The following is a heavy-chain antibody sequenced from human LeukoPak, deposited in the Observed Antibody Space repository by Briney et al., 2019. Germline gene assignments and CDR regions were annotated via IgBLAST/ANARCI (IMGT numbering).Heavy chain of an antibody. CDR2: IIPIFGTA. Sequence: ASVKVSCKASGGTFSSYAISWVRQAPGQGLEWMGGIIPIFGTANYAQKFQGRVTITADESTSTAYMELSSLRSEDTAVYYCARGGQGGNPNFGHRGQGTLGPV. V-gene: IGHV1-69*13. CDR3: ARGGQGGNPNFGH. J-gene: IGHJ4*02. D-gene: IGHD4-23*01. CDR1: GGTFSSYA.